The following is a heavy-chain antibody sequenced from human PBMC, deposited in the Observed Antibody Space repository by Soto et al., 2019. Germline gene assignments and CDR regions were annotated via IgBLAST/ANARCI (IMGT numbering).Heavy chain of an antibody. CDR3: AKILGVYYYYGMDV. V-gene: IGHV3-30*18. CDR1: GFTFSSYG. CDR2: ISYDGSNK. Sequence: GGSLRLSYAASGFTFSSYGMHWVRQAPGKGLEWVAVISYDGSNKYYADSVKGRFTISRDNSKNTLYLQMNSLRAEDTAVYYCAKILGVYYYYGMDVWGQGTTVTVSS. D-gene: IGHD3-3*01. J-gene: IGHJ6*02.